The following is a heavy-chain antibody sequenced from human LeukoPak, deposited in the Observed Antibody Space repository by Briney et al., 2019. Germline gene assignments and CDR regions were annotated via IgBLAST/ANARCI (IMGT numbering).Heavy chain of an antibody. J-gene: IGHJ4*02. V-gene: IGHV3-9*01. CDR2: ISWNSGSI. CDR1: GFTFDDYA. D-gene: IGHD3-10*01. Sequence: GRSLRLSCAASGFTFDDYAMHWVRQAPGKGLEWVSGISWNSGSIGYADSVKGRFTISRDNAKNSLYLQMNSPRAEDTALYYCAKGLLWFGELLSSFDYWGQGTLVTVSS. CDR3: AKGLLWFGELLSSFDY.